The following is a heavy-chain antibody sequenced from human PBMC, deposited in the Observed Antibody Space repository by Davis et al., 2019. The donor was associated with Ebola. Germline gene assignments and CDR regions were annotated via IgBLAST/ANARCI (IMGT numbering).Heavy chain of an antibody. D-gene: IGHD6-13*01. Sequence: PGGSLRLSCQGSGYSFSNWWIGWVRQTPGKGLEWIGSIFPYDSDTRYNPSFEGQATISADKSISTAYLQWTSLKASDTAKYFCARHLAARIGWFDPWGQGTLVTVST. J-gene: IGHJ5*02. CDR3: ARHLAARIGWFDP. CDR1: GYSFSNWW. CDR2: IFPYDSDT. V-gene: IGHV5-51*01.